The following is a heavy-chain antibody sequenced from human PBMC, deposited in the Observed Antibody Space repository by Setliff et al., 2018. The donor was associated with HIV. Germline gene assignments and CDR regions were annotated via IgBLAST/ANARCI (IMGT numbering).Heavy chain of an antibody. Sequence: GESLKISCAASGFTFSDYYMGWIRQAPGKGLEWVSYISPNGNSMYYEDSVKGRFTISRDNAKNSLYLQMNSLRAEDTALYYCAKDIIPAGLFHDLWGQGTLVTVSS. CDR3: AKDIIPAGLFHDL. CDR2: ISPNGNSM. D-gene: IGHD2-2*01. J-gene: IGHJ5*02. CDR1: GFTFSDYY. V-gene: IGHV3-11*04.